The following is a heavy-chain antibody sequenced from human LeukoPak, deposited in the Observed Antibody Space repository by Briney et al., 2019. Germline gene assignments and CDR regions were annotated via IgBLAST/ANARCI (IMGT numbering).Heavy chain of an antibody. J-gene: IGHJ6*03. CDR3: AGTGSSSSSYYYYYMDV. Sequence: ASVKVSCKASGYTFTGYYMHWVRQAHGQGLEWMGWINPNSGGTNYAQKFQGRVTMTRDTSISTAYMELSRLRSDDTAVYYCAGTGSSSSSYYYYYMDVWGKGTTVTVSS. CDR1: GYTFTGYY. V-gene: IGHV1-2*02. D-gene: IGHD6-6*01. CDR2: INPNSGGT.